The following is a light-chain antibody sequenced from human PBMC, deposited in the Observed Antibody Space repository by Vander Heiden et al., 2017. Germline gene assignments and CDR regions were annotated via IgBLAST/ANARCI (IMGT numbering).Light chain of an antibody. CDR3: QQYYSYRT. J-gene: IGKJ1*01. CDR1: HNISSW. CDR2: RAS. V-gene: IGKV1-5*03. Sequence: DIPMTQSPSTLSASVGDRVTITCRASHNISSWLAWYQQTPGKAPKLLIYRASSLESGVPSRFSGSGSGTEFTLTISSLQPDDFATYYCQQYYSYRTFGQGTKVEIK.